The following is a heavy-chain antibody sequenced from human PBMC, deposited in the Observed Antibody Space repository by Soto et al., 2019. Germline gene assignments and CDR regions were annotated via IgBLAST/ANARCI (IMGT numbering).Heavy chain of an antibody. V-gene: IGHV3-64*07. Sequence: EVQLLESGGGLVQPGGSLGLSCVASGFIFRNYNMHWVRQDPGKGLEYVSGISSNGGSTFYADSVKGRFSISRDNSKNTLHLQMGSLRPEDTAIYYCARADYGTFDNWGQGTLVAVSS. CDR3: ARADYGTFDN. CDR1: GFIFRNYN. CDR2: ISSNGGST. D-gene: IGHD4-17*01. J-gene: IGHJ4*02.